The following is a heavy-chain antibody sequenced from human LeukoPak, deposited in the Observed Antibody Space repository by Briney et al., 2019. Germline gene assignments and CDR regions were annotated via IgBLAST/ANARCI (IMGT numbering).Heavy chain of an antibody. Sequence: SETLSLTCAVYGGSFSGYYWSWIRQPPGKGLERIGEINHSGSTNYNPSLKSRVTISVDTSKNQFSLKLSSVTAADTAVYYCARVLTMVRGVVGQYYFDYWGQGTLVTVSS. CDR1: GGSFSGYY. V-gene: IGHV4-34*01. CDR3: ARVLTMVRGVVGQYYFDY. J-gene: IGHJ4*02. D-gene: IGHD3-10*01. CDR2: INHSGST.